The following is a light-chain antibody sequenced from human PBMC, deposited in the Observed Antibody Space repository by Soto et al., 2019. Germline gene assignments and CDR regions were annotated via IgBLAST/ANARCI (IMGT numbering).Light chain of an antibody. J-gene: IGKJ5*01. CDR3: QQYNNWPPIT. CDR1: QSVNSN. CDR2: DAS. V-gene: IGKV3-15*01. Sequence: IVMTQSPVTLSVSPGERVTLSCRASQSVNSNLVWYQHKPGQAPRRLIYDASIRATGVPARFSGSGSGTEFTLTISSLQSEDFAVYYCQQYNNWPPITFGQGTRLEIK.